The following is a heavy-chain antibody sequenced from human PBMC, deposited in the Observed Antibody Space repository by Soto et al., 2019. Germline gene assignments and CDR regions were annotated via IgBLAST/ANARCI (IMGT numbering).Heavy chain of an antibody. J-gene: IGHJ4*02. V-gene: IGHV4-59*01. CDR3: ARVDCSSTSCLYDFDY. D-gene: IGHD2-2*01. Sequence: QVQLQESGPGLVKPSETLSLTCTVSGGSISSYYWSWIRQPPGKGLEWIGYIYYSGSTNYNPSLESRVTISVDTSKNQFSLKLSSVTAADTAVYYCARVDCSSTSCLYDFDYWGQGTLVTVSS. CDR2: IYYSGST. CDR1: GGSISSYY.